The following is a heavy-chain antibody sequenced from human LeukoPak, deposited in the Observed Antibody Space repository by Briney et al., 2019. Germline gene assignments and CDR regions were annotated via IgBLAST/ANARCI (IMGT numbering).Heavy chain of an antibody. D-gene: IGHD2-2*01. V-gene: IGHV3-73*01. Sequence: PGGSLRLSCAASGFTFSGSAMHWVRQASGKGLEWVGRIRSKANSYATAYAASVKGRFTISRDDSKNTAYLQMNSLKTEDTAVYYCTRRYCSSTSWDFCDAFDIWGQGTMVTVSS. CDR1: GFTFSGSA. J-gene: IGHJ3*02. CDR3: TRRYCSSTSWDFCDAFDI. CDR2: IRSKANSYAT.